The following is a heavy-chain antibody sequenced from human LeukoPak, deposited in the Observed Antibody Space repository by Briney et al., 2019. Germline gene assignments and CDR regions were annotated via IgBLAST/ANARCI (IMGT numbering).Heavy chain of an antibody. D-gene: IGHD5-24*01. J-gene: IGHJ4*02. CDR1: GGSISSYY. Sequence: KPSETLSLTCTVSGGSISSYYWSWIRQPPGKGLEWIGYIYYSGSTNYNPSLKSRVTISVDTSKNQFSLKLSSVTAADTAVYYCARENGYNSWFDYWGQGTLVTVSS. CDR2: IYYSGST. CDR3: ARENGYNSWFDY. V-gene: IGHV4-59*01.